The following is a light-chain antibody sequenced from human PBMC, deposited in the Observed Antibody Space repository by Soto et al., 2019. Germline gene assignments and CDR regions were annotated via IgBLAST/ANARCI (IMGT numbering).Light chain of an antibody. CDR3: QQTYKNSWT. CDR2: GAS. CDR1: HSIDLY. Sequence: DIQMPQSPSSLSASVGDRVTITCRASHSIDLYLNWYQQKPGQAPKLLIYGASNLQSGVPSRLIGSGYATDFSLTISSLQPEDWATDDCQQTYKNSWTFCPGTKVDIK. V-gene: IGKV1-39*01. J-gene: IGKJ3*01.